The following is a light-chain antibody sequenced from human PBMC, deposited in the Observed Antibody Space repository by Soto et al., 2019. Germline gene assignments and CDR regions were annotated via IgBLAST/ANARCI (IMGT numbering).Light chain of an antibody. CDR3: AAWDDSLSGYV. Sequence: QSVLTQPPSASGTPGQSVTISCSGISSNIGYNYVYWYQQLPGTAPKLLIYTNNQRPSGVPDRFSGSKSGTSASLVISGLRSEDEADYYCAAWDDSLSGYVFGTGTKVTVL. CDR1: SSNIGYNY. CDR2: TNN. J-gene: IGLJ1*01. V-gene: IGLV1-47*02.